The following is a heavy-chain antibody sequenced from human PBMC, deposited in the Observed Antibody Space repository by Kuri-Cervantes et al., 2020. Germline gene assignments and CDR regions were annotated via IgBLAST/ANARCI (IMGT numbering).Heavy chain of an antibody. CDR2: IIPIFGTA. CDR1: GYTFTSYG. D-gene: IGHD5-12*01. CDR3: AREATALDV. V-gene: IGHV1-69*05. J-gene: IGHJ6*02. Sequence: SVKVSCKASGYTFTSYGISWVRQAPGQGLEWMGGIIPIFGTANYAQKFQGRVTMTRDTSTSTVHMELSSLRSEDTAVYYCAREATALDVWGQGTTVTVSS.